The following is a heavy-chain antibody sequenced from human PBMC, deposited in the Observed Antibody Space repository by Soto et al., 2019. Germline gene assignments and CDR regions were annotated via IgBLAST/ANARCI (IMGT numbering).Heavy chain of an antibody. J-gene: IGHJ5*02. Sequence: GGSLRLSCAASGFTFSSYWMSWVRQAPGKGLEWVANIKQDGSEKYYVDSVKGRFTISRDNAKNSLYLQMNSLRAEDTAVYYSARVQFFLLVPPAPAHNWFAPRGQGPLVTVSS. CDR3: ARVQFFLLVPPAPAHNWFAP. V-gene: IGHV3-7*01. CDR1: GFTFSSYW. CDR2: IKQDGSEK. D-gene: IGHD2-2*01.